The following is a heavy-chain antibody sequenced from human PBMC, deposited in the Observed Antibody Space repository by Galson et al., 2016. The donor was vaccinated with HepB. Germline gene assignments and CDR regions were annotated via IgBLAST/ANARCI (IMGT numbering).Heavy chain of an antibody. V-gene: IGHV4-31*03. CDR3: VREFSGSWYDS. CDR2: IYYTGST. D-gene: IGHD6-25*01. Sequence: TLSLTCTVFGGSIGSSSYYWHWIRQHPGKGLAWVGSIYYTGSTYYNPSLKSRLTISVDTSTSQFSLKPTSVTAADTAVYYCVREFSGSWYDSWGQGTLVTVSS. CDR1: GGSIGSSSYY. J-gene: IGHJ5*01.